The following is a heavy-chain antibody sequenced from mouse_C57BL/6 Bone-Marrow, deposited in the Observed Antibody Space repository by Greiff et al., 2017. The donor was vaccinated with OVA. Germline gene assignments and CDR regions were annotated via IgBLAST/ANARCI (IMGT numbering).Heavy chain of an antibody. CDR3: ASTGTPAWFAY. V-gene: IGHV1-15*01. Sequence: QVQLQQSGAELVRPGASVTLSCKASGYTFTDYEMHWVKQTPVHGLEWIGAIDPETGGTAYNQKFKDKATLTADKSSSTAYMQLSSLTYEDSAVYYCASTGTPAWFAYWGQGTLVTVSA. CDR1: GYTFTDYE. D-gene: IGHD4-1*01. J-gene: IGHJ3*01. CDR2: IDPETGGT.